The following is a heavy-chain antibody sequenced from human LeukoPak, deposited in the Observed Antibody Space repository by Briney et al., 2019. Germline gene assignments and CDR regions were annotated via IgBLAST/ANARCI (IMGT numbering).Heavy chain of an antibody. CDR1: GFTVSSNY. CDR2: IYSGGST. J-gene: IGHJ6*02. CDR3: ASPGYDFWSGYTLYYYYGMDV. V-gene: IGHV3-66*01. Sequence: PGGSLRLSCAASGFTVSSNYMSWVRQAPGKGLEWVSVIYSGGSTYYADSVKGRFTISRDNSKNTLYPQMNSLRAEDTAVYYCASPGYDFWSGYTLYYYYGMDVWGQGTTVTVSS. D-gene: IGHD3-3*01.